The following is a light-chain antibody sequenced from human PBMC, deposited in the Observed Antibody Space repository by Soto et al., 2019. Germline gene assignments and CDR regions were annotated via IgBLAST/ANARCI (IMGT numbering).Light chain of an antibody. CDR3: SSSTSSHTMV. J-gene: IGLJ3*02. V-gene: IGLV2-14*01. CDR2: GVS. Sequence: QSALTQPASVSASPGQSITISCTGGKNDIGSSDYVSWYQQHPGKAPKLIIYGVSNRPSGTSDRFSGSKSGNTASLTIYGLQADDEADYYCSSSTSSHTMVFGGGTKVTVL. CDR1: KNDIGSSDY.